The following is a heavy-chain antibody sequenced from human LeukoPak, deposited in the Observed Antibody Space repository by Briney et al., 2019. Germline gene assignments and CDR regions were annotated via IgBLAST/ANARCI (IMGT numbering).Heavy chain of an antibody. J-gene: IGHJ4*02. CDR1: GGSSSGYY. Sequence: SETLSLTCAVYGGSSSGYYWSWIRQPPGKGLEGIGEINHSGSTNYNPSLKSRVTISVDTSKNQFSLKLSSVTGADTAVYYCARGLQPLYSFDYWGQGTLVTVSS. D-gene: IGHD6-13*01. V-gene: IGHV4-34*01. CDR3: ARGLQPLYSFDY. CDR2: INHSGST.